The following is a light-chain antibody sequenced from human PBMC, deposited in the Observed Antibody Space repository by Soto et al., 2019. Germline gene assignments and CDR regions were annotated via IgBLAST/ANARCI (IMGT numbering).Light chain of an antibody. Sequence: EIVMTQSPATLSVSPGERVTLSCRASQSVASNLAWYQQKSGQAPRLLIYGASTRATGILARFSGSGSGTEFTLTISSLQSEDFAVYYCQQYNYWPYTFGQGTKLEIK. CDR3: QQYNYWPYT. CDR1: QSVASN. J-gene: IGKJ2*01. V-gene: IGKV3-15*01. CDR2: GAS.